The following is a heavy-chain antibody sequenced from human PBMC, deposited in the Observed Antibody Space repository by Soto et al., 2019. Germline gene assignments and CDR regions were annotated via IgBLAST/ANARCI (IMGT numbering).Heavy chain of an antibody. D-gene: IGHD3-16*01. J-gene: IGHJ6*02. CDR1: GYTFTTYG. CDR3: AREGVRGMDV. V-gene: IGHV1-18*01. CDR2: ISAYNGNT. Sequence: ASVKVSCKASGYTFTTYGSSWVRQAPGQGLEWMGWISAYNGNTNYAQKIQGRVTMTRNTSISTAYMELSSLRSEDTAVYYCAREGVRGMDVWGQGTTVTVSS.